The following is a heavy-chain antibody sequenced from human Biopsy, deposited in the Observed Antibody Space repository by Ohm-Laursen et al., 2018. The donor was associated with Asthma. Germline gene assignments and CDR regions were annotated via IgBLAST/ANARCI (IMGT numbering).Heavy chain of an antibody. CDR2: ISFDGTTT. Sequence: SLRLSCAAAGFTFSRYWMHWVRQAPGEGLVWVSRISFDGTTTTYADSVRGRFTISRDNAKNTLYLQMNSLRAEDTAVYYCLHGAEVGGQGILVSVSS. CDR3: LHGAEV. V-gene: IGHV3-74*01. CDR1: GFTFSRYW. D-gene: IGHD4-17*01. J-gene: IGHJ4*02.